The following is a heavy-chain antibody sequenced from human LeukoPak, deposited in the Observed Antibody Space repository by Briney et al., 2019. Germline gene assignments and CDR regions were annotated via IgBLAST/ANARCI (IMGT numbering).Heavy chain of an antibody. Sequence: PGGSLRLSCGASGYTFSSAWMHWVRQAPGTGLVWVSRITDDGTTTYADSVKGRFTISRDNTKNTLYLQMNSRGCEDTAVYYCVSDMVGPDYWGQGTLVTVSS. D-gene: IGHD4/OR15-4a*01. CDR2: ITDDGTT. CDR1: GYTFSSAW. J-gene: IGHJ4*02. CDR3: VSDMVGPDY. V-gene: IGHV3-74*03.